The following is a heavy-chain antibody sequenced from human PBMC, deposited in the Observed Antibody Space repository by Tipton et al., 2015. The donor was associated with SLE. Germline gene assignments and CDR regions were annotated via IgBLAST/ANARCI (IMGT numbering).Heavy chain of an antibody. CDR3: VKDGPSYWNYDFYVDL. J-gene: IGHJ2*01. CDR2: IYSGSSTT. CDR1: GFTFDDYA. V-gene: IGHV3-23*03. Sequence: SLRLSCAASGFTFDDYAMHWVRQAPGKGLEWVSVIYSGSSTTHYADSVKGRFTISRDNTQNTLYLQMNSLRAEDTAVYYCVKDGPSYWNYDFYVDLWGRGSLVTVSS. D-gene: IGHD1-7*01.